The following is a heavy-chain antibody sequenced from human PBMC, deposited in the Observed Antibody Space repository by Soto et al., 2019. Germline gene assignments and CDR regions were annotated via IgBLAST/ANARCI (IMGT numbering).Heavy chain of an antibody. J-gene: IGHJ6*02. CDR2: IYSGGST. V-gene: IGHV3-66*01. Sequence: PGGSLRLSCAASGFTVSSNYMSWVRQAPGKGLEWVSVIYSGGSTYYADSVKGRFTISRDNSKNTLYLQMNSLRAEDTAVYYCARESLVVVAATYYYYYGMDVWGQGTTVTVSS. CDR3: ARESLVVVAATYYYYYGMDV. CDR1: GFTVSSNY. D-gene: IGHD2-15*01.